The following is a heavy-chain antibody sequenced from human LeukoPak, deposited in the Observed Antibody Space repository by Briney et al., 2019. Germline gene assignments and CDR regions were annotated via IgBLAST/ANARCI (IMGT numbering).Heavy chain of an antibody. D-gene: IGHD3-22*01. CDR2: IIPIFGTA. V-gene: IGHV1-69*13. CDR3: ASGLYYDSEFQH. CDR1: GGTFISYA. J-gene: IGHJ1*01. Sequence: SVKVSCKASGGTFISYAISWVRQAPGQGLEWMGGIIPIFGTANYAQKFQGRVTITADESTSTAYMELSSLRSEDTAVYYCASGLYYDSEFQHWGQGTLVTVSS.